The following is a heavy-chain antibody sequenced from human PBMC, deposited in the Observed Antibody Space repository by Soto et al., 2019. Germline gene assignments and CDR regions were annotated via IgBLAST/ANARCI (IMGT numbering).Heavy chain of an antibody. CDR2: ISAYNGNT. CDR1: XXXXXXXX. V-gene: IGHV1-18*01. D-gene: IGHD4-4*01. CDR3: ARDHLLYSNYDAFDI. J-gene: IGHJ3*02. Sequence: QXQLVQSGAEVKKXXXXVXXXXXXXXXXXXXXXXXXVXXXXXXXXXXMGGISAYNGNTNYAQKLQGRVTMTTDTSTSTAYMELRSLRSDDTAVYYCARDHLLYSNYDAFDIWGQGTMVTVSS.